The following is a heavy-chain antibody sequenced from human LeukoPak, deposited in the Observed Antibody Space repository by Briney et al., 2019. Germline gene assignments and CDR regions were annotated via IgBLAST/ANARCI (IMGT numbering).Heavy chain of an antibody. CDR2: INHSGST. D-gene: IGHD3-22*01. V-gene: IGHV4-34*01. Sequence: SETLSLTCAVYGGSFSGYYWSWIRQPPGKGLEWIGEINHSGSTNYNPSLKSRVTISVDTSRNQFSLKLSSVTAADTAVYYCARASYYYDSSGYPHFDYWGQGTLVTVSS. CDR1: GGSFSGYY. J-gene: IGHJ4*02. CDR3: ARASYYYDSSGYPHFDY.